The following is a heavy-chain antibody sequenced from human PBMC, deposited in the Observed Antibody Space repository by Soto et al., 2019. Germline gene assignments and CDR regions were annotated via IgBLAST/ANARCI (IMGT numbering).Heavy chain of an antibody. CDR3: ARGGIQLSYAFDY. CDR2: IYTSGAT. J-gene: IGHJ4*02. Sequence: QVQLQESGPGLVKPSETLSLTCSVSGSSFSNFYWSWIRQPAGKGLEWIGRIYTSGATSYNPSLKSRVTMSVDTSQTQMSLNLRSVTAADTAVYYCARGGIQLSYAFDYWGQGNLVTVSS. CDR1: GSSFSNFY. D-gene: IGHD1-1*01. V-gene: IGHV4-4*07.